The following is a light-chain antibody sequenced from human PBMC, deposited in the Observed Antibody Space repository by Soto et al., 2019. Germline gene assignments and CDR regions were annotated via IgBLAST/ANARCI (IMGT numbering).Light chain of an antibody. Sequence: QSVLTQPPSASGTPGHRVTIACSGGSSNIGTNSVNWYQQLPRAAPTLLIYNNNQRPSGVPDRFSGSRSGTSASLAISGLQSGDEAEYYCSAWDDSLNGYVFGTGTKLTVL. J-gene: IGLJ1*01. V-gene: IGLV1-44*01. CDR3: SAWDDSLNGYV. CDR2: NNN. CDR1: SSNIGTNS.